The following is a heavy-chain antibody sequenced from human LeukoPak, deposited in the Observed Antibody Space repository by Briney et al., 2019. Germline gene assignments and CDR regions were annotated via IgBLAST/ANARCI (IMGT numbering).Heavy chain of an antibody. V-gene: IGHV4-34*01. J-gene: IGHJ5*02. CDR2: INHSGST. CDR3: ARRDYYGSGSSKAPRDWFDL. Sequence: PSETLSLTCAVYGGSFSGYYWSWIRQPPGKGLEWIGEINHSGSTNYNPSLKSRVTISVDTSKNQFSLKLSSVTAADTAVYYCARRDYYGSGSSKAPRDWFDLWGQGTLVTVSS. D-gene: IGHD3-10*01. CDR1: GGSFSGYY.